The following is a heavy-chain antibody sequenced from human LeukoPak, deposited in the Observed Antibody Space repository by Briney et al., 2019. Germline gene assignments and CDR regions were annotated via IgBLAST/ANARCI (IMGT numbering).Heavy chain of an antibody. Sequence: GGSLRLSCAATGFTFSSYWMSWVRQAPGKGLEWVANIKQDGSEKYYVDSVKGRFTISRDNAKNSLYLQMNSLRAEDTAVYYCARRYCSSTSCYVYWFDPWGQGTLVTVSS. CDR1: GFTFSSYW. V-gene: IGHV3-7*01. CDR2: IKQDGSEK. D-gene: IGHD2-2*01. CDR3: ARRYCSSTSCYVYWFDP. J-gene: IGHJ5*02.